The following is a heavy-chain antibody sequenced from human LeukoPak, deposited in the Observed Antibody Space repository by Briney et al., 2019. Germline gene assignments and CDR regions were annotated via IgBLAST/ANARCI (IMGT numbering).Heavy chain of an antibody. Sequence: ASVKVSFKASGGTFSSYAISWVRQAPGQGLEWMGRIIPILGIANYAQKFQGRVTITADKSTSTAYMELSSLRSEDTAVYYCARELEYYYDSSGYYYFDYWGQGTLVTVSS. D-gene: IGHD3-22*01. V-gene: IGHV1-69*04. CDR3: ARELEYYYDSSGYYYFDY. CDR2: IIPILGIA. J-gene: IGHJ4*02. CDR1: GGTFSSYA.